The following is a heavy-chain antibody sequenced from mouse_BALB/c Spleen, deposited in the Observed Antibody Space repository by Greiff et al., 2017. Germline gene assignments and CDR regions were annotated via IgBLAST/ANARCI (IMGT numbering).Heavy chain of an antibody. Sequence: EVKLVESGGGLVKPGGSLKLSCAASGFTFSSYTMSWVRQTPEKRLEWVATISSGGGNTYYPDSVKGRFTISRDNAKNNLYLQMSSLRSEDTALYYCASPIYYDYPFAYWGQGTLVTVSA. J-gene: IGHJ3*01. CDR1: GFTFSSYT. CDR3: ASPIYYDYPFAY. V-gene: IGHV5-9*03. CDR2: ISSGGGNT. D-gene: IGHD2-4*01.